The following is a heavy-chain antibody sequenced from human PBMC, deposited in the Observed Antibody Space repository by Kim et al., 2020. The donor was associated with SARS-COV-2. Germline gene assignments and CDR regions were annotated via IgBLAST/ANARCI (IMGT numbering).Heavy chain of an antibody. Sequence: SETLSLTCTVSGGSITSDYWSWIRQPPGNGLEWIGYMYYGGSTSYNPSLKSRLTISVDTSKNQFSLKLSSVTAADTALYYCARLPFAWDGNAFDNW. J-gene: IGHJ3*02. CDR2: MYYGGST. CDR3: ARLPFAWDGNAFDN. D-gene: IGHD1-26*01. V-gene: IGHV4-59*08. CDR1: GGSITSDY.